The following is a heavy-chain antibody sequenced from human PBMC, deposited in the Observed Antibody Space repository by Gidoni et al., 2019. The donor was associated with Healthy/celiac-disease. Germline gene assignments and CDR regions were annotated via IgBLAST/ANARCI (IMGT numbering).Heavy chain of an antibody. D-gene: IGHD6-19*01. CDR1: GFSFSSYG. Sequence: QVQLVESGGGVVQPGRSLRLSCAASGFSFSSYGMHWVRQAPGKGLEWVAVITYDGSNKYYADSVKGRFTISRDNSKNTLYLQMNSLRAEDTAVYYCAKDTGSGWYLKGGNYYYGMDVWGQGTTVTVSS. CDR3: AKDTGSGWYLKGGNYYYGMDV. V-gene: IGHV3-30*18. CDR2: ITYDGSNK. J-gene: IGHJ6*02.